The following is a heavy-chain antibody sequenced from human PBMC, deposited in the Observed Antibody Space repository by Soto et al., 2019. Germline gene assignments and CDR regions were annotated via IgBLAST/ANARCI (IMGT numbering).Heavy chain of an antibody. CDR1: GGSISSFD. CDR2: ISYSGST. CDR3: ARQDTSGSAFDY. D-gene: IGHD3-22*01. Sequence: SETLSLTCTVSGGSISSFDWNWIRQSPGKGLEWIGYISYSGSTNYNPSLKSRVIISVDTSKNQFSLKLSSVTAADTAVYYCARQDTSGSAFDYWGQGTLVTVSS. J-gene: IGHJ4*02. V-gene: IGHV4-59*08.